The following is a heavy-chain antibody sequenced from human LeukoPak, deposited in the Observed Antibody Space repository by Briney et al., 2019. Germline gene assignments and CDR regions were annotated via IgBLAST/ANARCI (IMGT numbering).Heavy chain of an antibody. CDR2: ITHSGST. J-gene: IGHJ5*02. V-gene: IGHV4-34*01. CDR3: ARNPTVTTLLSFDP. CDR1: GGSFSGYY. Sequence: SETLSLTCAVYGGSFSGYYWSWIRQPPGKGLEWIGEITHSGSTNCNPSLTSRVTISVDTSKNQFSLKLSSVTAADTAVYYCARNPTVTTLLSFDPWGQGTLVTVSS. D-gene: IGHD4-17*01.